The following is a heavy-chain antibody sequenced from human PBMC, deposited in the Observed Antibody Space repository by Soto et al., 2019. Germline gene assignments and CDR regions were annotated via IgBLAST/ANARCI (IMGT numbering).Heavy chain of an antibody. V-gene: IGHV3-23*01. D-gene: IGHD4-17*01. Sequence: VQLLDSGGGLVQPGGSLRLSCAASGFTFSTYAMSWVRQAPGKGLEWVSTITGSGSSTYYADSVKGRFTISRDNFKNTLSRQMNRLRAEDTAVYYCAKDLYGDYGGVDYWGQGPLVTVAS. CDR3: AKDLYGDYGGVDY. J-gene: IGHJ4*02. CDR1: GFTFSTYA. CDR2: ITGSGSST.